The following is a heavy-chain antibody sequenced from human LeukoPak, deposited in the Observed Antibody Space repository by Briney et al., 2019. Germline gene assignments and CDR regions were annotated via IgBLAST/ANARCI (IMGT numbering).Heavy chain of an antibody. CDR3: AKVMVRGVPLDAFDI. J-gene: IGHJ3*02. Sequence: GGSLRLSCGASEFTLSSYEMNWVRQAPGKGLEWVSYISRSGSTIYYADSVKGRFTISRDNSKNTLYLQMNSLRAEDTAVYYCAKVMVRGVPLDAFDIWGQGTMVTVSS. CDR2: ISRSGSTI. V-gene: IGHV3-48*03. D-gene: IGHD3-10*01. CDR1: EFTLSSYE.